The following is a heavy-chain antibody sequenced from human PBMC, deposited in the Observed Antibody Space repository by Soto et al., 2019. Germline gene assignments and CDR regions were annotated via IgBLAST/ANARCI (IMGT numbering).Heavy chain of an antibody. CDR3: ARASIAAAGTGYFQH. CDR1: SGSISSSNW. CDR2: IYHSGST. J-gene: IGHJ1*01. V-gene: IGHV4-4*02. Sequence: SETLSLTCAVSSGSISSSNWWSWVRQPPGKGLEWIGEIYHSGSTNYNPSLKSRVTISVDKSNNQFSLKLSSVTAADTAVYYCARASIAAAGTGYFQHWGQGTLVTVSS. D-gene: IGHD6-13*01.